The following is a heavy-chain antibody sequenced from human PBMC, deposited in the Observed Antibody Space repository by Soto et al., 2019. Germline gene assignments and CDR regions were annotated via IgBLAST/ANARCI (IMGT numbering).Heavy chain of an antibody. J-gene: IGHJ6*02. Sequence: GRSLRLSCAASGFTFSGSAMHWVRQASGKGLEWVGRIRSKANSYATAYAASVKGRFTMSRDDSKNTAYLQMNSLKTEDTAVYYCTRHDSNYDFWSGSPPRYGMDVWGQGTTVTVSS. CDR2: IRSKANSYAT. CDR1: GFTFSGSA. D-gene: IGHD3-3*01. V-gene: IGHV3-73*01. CDR3: TRHDSNYDFWSGSPPRYGMDV.